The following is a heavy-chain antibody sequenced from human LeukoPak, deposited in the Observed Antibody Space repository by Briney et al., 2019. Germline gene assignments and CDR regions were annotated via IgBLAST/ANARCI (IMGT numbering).Heavy chain of an antibody. CDR2: INHSGST. J-gene: IGHJ4*02. CDR1: GGSFSGYY. Sequence: SETLSLTXAVYGGSFSGYYWSWIRQPPGKGLEWIGEINHSGSTNYNPSLKSRVTISVDTSKNQFSLKLSSVTAADTAVYYCARETYYYDSSEDYWGQGTLVTVSS. CDR3: ARETYYYDSSEDY. D-gene: IGHD3-22*01. V-gene: IGHV4-34*01.